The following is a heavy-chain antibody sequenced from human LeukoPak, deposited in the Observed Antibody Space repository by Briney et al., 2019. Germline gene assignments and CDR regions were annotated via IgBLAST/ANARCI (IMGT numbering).Heavy chain of an antibody. CDR3: ARDLRDTSYVPAYFDL. CDR1: GGSFSGYY. J-gene: IGHJ2*01. V-gene: IGHV4-34*01. CDR2: IYHSGST. Sequence: PSETLSLTCAVYGGSFSGYYWGWIRQPPGKGLEWIGNIYHSGSTDYNPSLKSRVTISLDTSKNQFSLKLSSVTAADTAVYYCARDLRDTSYVPAYFDLWGRGTLVTVSS. D-gene: IGHD3-16*01.